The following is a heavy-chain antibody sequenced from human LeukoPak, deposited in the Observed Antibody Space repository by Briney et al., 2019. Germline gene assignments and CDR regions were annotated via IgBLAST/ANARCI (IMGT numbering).Heavy chain of an antibody. CDR1: NGSISSSSYY. Sequence: PSETLSLTCTVSNGSISSSSYYWGWIRQPPGKGLEWIGEINHSGSTNYNSSLKSRDTISVDTSKNQFSLKLSSVTAADTAVYYCARGPYAYVWGSYRYNYFDYWGQGTLVTVSS. V-gene: IGHV4-39*07. CDR3: ARGPYAYVWGSYRYNYFDY. J-gene: IGHJ4*02. CDR2: INHSGST. D-gene: IGHD3-16*02.